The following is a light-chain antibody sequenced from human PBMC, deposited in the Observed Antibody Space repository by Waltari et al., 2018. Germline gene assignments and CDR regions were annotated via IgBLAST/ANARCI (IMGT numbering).Light chain of an antibody. CDR1: QSVSKY. CDR3: QHYVRLPAT. J-gene: IGKJ1*01. CDR2: GAS. Sequence: EIVLTQSPGTLSLSPGEGATLSCRASQSVSKYLAWYQQKPGQAPRLRIYGASSRATGIPDRVSGSGSGTEFSLTISSLEPEDFAVYYCQHYVRLPATFGQGTKVEIK. V-gene: IGKV3-20*01.